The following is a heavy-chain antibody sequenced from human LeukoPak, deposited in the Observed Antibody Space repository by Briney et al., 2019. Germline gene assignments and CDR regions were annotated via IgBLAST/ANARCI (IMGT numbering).Heavy chain of an antibody. V-gene: IGHV3-48*02. Sequence: GGSLRPSCAASGFTFSSYSMNWVRQAPGKGLEWVSYISSSSSTIYYADSVKGRFTISRDNAKNSLYLQMNSLRDEGTAVYYCARGPPTYYYDSSGRGDYWGQGTLVTVSS. CDR1: GFTFSSYS. J-gene: IGHJ4*02. CDR2: ISSSSSTI. CDR3: ARGPPTYYYDSSGRGDY. D-gene: IGHD3-22*01.